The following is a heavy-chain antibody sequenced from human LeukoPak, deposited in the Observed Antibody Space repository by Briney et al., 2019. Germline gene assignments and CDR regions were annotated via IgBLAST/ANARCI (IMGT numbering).Heavy chain of an antibody. D-gene: IGHD3-16*01. V-gene: IGHV4-30-2*01. Sequence: SETLSLTCAVSGGSISSGGYSWSWIRQPPGKGLEWIGYIYHSGSTYYNPSLKSRVTMSVDTSKNQFSLKLSSVTAADTAVYYCARDLQGGQGGYYFDYWGQGTLVTVSS. CDR1: GGSISSGGYS. CDR2: IYHSGST. J-gene: IGHJ4*02. CDR3: ARDLQGGQGGYYFDY.